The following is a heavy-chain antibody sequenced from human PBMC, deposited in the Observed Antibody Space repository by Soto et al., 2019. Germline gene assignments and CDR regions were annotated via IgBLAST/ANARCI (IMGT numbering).Heavy chain of an antibody. CDR2: ISGSGGTT. D-gene: IGHD1-26*01. V-gene: IGHV3-23*01. CDR1: GLTFSSYA. J-gene: IGHJ4*02. CDR3: AKLVGANMSAKLVGY. Sequence: GGSLRLSCAASGLTFSSYAMNWVRQAPGGGLEWVCSISGSGGTTNYADSVKGRFTISRDNSKNTLYLQMNSLRAEDTAVYYCAKLVGANMSAKLVGYWGQGTLVTVSS.